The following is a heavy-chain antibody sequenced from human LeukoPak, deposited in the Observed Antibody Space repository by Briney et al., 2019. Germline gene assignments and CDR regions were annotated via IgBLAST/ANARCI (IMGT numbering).Heavy chain of an antibody. V-gene: IGHV4-34*01. Sequence: PSETLSLTCAAYGGSFSGYYWSWIRQPPGMGLEWIGEINHSGSTNYNPSLKSRVTISVDTSKNQFSLKLSSVTAADTAVYYCARLLFGLRYFDHWGQGTPVTVSS. CDR2: INHSGST. D-gene: IGHD5/OR15-5a*01. J-gene: IGHJ4*02. CDR1: GGSFSGYY. CDR3: ARLLFGLRYFDH.